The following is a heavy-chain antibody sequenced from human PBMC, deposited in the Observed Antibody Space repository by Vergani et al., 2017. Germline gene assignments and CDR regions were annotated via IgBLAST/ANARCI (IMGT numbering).Heavy chain of an antibody. Sequence: QVQLVQSGAEVKKPGASVKVSCKASGYTFTGYYMHWVRQAPGQGLEWMGWINPNSGGTNYAQKFQGRVTMTRDTSISTAYMELSRLRSDDTAVYYCARGPLQRVLEWLYWYYYGRDVWGQGTTVTVSS. CDR2: INPNSGGT. CDR3: ARGPLQRVLEWLYWYYYGRDV. CDR1: GYTFTGYY. J-gene: IGHJ6*02. D-gene: IGHD3-3*01. V-gene: IGHV1-2*02.